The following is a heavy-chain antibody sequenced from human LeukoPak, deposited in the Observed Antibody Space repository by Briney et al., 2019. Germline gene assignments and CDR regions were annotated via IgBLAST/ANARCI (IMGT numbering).Heavy chain of an antibody. V-gene: IGHV3-48*01. Sequence: GGSLRLSCAASGFTFSSYSMNWVRQAPGKGLEWVSYISSSSSTIYYADSVKGRFTISRDNAKNSLYLQMNSLRAEDTALYYCARDPRGYSYGPGPYYFDYWGQGTLVTVSS. CDR2: ISSSSSTI. CDR1: GFTFSSYS. CDR3: ARDPRGYSYGPGPYYFDY. J-gene: IGHJ4*02. D-gene: IGHD5-18*01.